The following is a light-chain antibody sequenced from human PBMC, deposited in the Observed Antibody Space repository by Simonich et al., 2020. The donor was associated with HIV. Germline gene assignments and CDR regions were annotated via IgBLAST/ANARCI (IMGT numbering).Light chain of an antibody. CDR2: GAS. V-gene: IGKV3-15*01. CDR3: QQYGGSPYT. J-gene: IGKJ2*01. Sequence: EIVMTQSPATLSVSPGQRPTLSCRASQSVSSNLAWYQQKPGQAPRLLIYGASTRATGIPARFSGSGSGTEFTLTISSLQSEDFAVYYCQQYGGSPYTFGQGTKLEIK. CDR1: QSVSSN.